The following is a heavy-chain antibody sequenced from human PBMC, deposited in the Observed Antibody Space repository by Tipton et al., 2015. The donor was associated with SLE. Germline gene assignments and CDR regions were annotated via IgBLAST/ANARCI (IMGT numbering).Heavy chain of an antibody. J-gene: IGHJ4*02. V-gene: IGHV3-23*01. CDR3: AKARGYNWNSFDF. D-gene: IGHD1-20*01. CDR2: ISGSGGST. Sequence: AISGSGGSTYYADSVKGRFTISRDNSKNTLYLQMNSLRAEDTAVYYCAKARGYNWNSFDFWGQGTLVTVSS.